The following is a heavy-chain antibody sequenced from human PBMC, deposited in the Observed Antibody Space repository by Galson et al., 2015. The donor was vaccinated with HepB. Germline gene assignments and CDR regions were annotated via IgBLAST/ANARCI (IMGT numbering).Heavy chain of an antibody. CDR3: ARGLYYYDSSGYYPYYYYMDV. Sequence: SLRLSCAESGLTFSSYGMHWVRQAPGKGLEWVAVIWYDGSNKYYADSVKGRFTISRDNSKNTLYLQMNSLRAEDTAVYYCARGLYYYDSSGYYPYYYYMDVWGKGTTVTVSS. D-gene: IGHD3-22*01. J-gene: IGHJ6*03. CDR2: IWYDGSNK. CDR1: GLTFSSYG. V-gene: IGHV3-33*01.